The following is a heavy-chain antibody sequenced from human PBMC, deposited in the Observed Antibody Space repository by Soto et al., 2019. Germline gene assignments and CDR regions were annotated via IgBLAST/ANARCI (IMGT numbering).Heavy chain of an antibody. CDR3: SRDKLTGLFDY. Sequence: QVQLQQWGAGLLKPSETLSLTCAVYGGSFSGYYWTWIRQPPGTGLEWIGEINHSGSNNYNPSLKSRFTISVDTSKNQCSLKLTSVTAADTAVYYCSRDKLTGLFDYWGQGTLVTVSS. J-gene: IGHJ4*02. CDR1: GGSFSGYY. CDR2: INHSGSN. V-gene: IGHV4-34*01. D-gene: IGHD3-9*01.